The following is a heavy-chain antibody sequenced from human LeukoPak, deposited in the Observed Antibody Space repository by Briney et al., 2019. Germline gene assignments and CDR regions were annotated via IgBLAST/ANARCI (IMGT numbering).Heavy chain of an antibody. CDR3: ARDSYWLGGAIGAFDI. J-gene: IGHJ3*02. CDR2: ISSSGSSI. CDR1: GFTVSSNY. Sequence: GGSLRLSCAASGFTVSSNYMSWVRQAPGRGLEWVSSISSSGSSIYYADSVKGRFTISRDNAKNSLYLQINSLRAEDTAVYYCARDSYWLGGAIGAFDIWGQGTMVTVSS. V-gene: IGHV3-21*01. D-gene: IGHD3-10*01.